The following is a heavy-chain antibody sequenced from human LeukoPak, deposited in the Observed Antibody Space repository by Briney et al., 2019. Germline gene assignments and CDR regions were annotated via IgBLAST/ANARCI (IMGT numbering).Heavy chain of an antibody. J-gene: IGHJ6*02. CDR1: GYSFTSYW. D-gene: IGHD3-16*01. CDR2: IYPGDSDT. V-gene: IGHV5-51*01. CDR3: ARRTPLGNYYYGMDV. Sequence: GESLKISCKGPGYSFTSYWIGWVRQMPGKGLEWMGIIYPGDSDTRYSPSFQGQVTISADKSISTAYLQWSNLKASDTAMYYCARRTPLGNYYYGMDVWGQGTTVTVSS.